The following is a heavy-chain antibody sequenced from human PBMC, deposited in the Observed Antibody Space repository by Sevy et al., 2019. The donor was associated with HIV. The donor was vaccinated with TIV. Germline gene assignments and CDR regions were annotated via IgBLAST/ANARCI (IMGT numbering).Heavy chain of an antibody. J-gene: IGHJ4*02. Sequence: GGSLRLSCAASGFTFSISAMTWVRQAPGKGLEWVSVISGSGNSAYYPDSVKGRFTISRDNSKNTLSLQMNSLRAEDTAVYYCAKGGRSYGDSYFDHWGQGTLVTVSS. CDR3: AKGGRSYGDSYFDH. CDR2: ISGSGNSA. CDR1: GFTFSISA. D-gene: IGHD5-18*01. V-gene: IGHV3-23*01.